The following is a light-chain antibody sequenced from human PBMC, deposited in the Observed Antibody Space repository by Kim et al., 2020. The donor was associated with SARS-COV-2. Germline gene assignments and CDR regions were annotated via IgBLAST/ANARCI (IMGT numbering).Light chain of an antibody. CDR1: RVIHNY. J-gene: IGKJ1*01. V-gene: IGKV1-27*01. CDR2: AAS. CDR3: QKYNTASWT. Sequence: DIQMTQSPSSLSASVGDRVTITCRASRVIHNYLAWYQQKPGQVPKLLIYAASTLHSGVPSRFSGSGSGTDFTLISSSLQPEDVATYYCQKYNTASWTFGQGTKVDIK.